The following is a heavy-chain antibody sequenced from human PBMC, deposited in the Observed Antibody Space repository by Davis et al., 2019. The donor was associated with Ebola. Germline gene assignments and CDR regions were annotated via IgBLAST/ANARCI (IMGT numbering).Heavy chain of an antibody. Sequence: GESLKISCAASGFTFSNYAMSWVRQAPGGGLEWVSGISASGADIKYADSVRGRFSISRDDSKNTLYLQMDSLRVEDTAVFYCAEGGTNNFLGANWGQGTLVTVSS. D-gene: IGHD2-8*01. CDR1: GFTFSNYA. J-gene: IGHJ4*02. CDR3: AEGGTNNFLGAN. CDR2: ISASGADI. V-gene: IGHV3-23*01.